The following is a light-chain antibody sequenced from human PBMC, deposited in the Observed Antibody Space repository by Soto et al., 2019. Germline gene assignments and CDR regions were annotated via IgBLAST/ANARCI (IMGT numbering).Light chain of an antibody. V-gene: IGLV2-23*02. CDR1: SSDVGSHNL. J-gene: IGLJ7*01. CDR3: CSYGGSRAV. CDR2: EVS. Sequence: QSALTQPASVSGSPGQSITISCTGTSSDVGSHNLVSWYQQHPGQAPKLMIYEVSKRPLGVSTRFSASKSSNTASLTISGIQAEDEADYYCCSYGGSRAVFGGGTQLTVL.